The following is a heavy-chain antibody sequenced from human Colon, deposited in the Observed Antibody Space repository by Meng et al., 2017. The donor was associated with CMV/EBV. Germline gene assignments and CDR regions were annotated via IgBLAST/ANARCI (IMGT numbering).Heavy chain of an antibody. D-gene: IGHD5-24*01. CDR2: ISTYNGNT. V-gene: IGHV1-18*01. J-gene: IGHJ5*02. CDR1: GYTFTRYG. Sequence: VTCKASGYTFTRYGVTWVRQASGQGLEWLGWISTYNGNTHYAQKFEDRVTMTTDTARSTVYMDLRSLTSDDTAVYYCARGEGYYDRWGQGTLVTVSS. CDR3: ARGEGYYDR.